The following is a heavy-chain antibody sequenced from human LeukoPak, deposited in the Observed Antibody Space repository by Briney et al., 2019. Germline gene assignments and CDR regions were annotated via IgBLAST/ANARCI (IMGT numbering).Heavy chain of an antibody. CDR2: INARGNGV. V-gene: IGHV3-48*03. D-gene: IGHD2-15*01. J-gene: IGHJ5*01. CDR1: GFAFSTYE. CDR3: ARGPGYCNGGSCYSWFDS. Sequence: GGSLRLSCAASGFAFSTYEINWVRQAPGKGQKWVSFINARGNGVEYADSVKGRFTISRDNAKNSVYLQMNSLRADDTAIYYCARGPGYCNGGSCYSWFDSWGQGTLVTVSS.